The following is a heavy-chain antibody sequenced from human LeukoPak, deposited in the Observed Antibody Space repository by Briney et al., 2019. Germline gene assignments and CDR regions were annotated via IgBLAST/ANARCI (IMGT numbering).Heavy chain of an antibody. Sequence: PSETLSLTCTVSGGSISSSSYYWGWIRQPPGKGLEWIGSIYYSGSTYYNPSLKSRVTISVDTSKNQFSLKLSSVTAADTAAYYCARKDSMDDFDYWGQGTLVTVSS. D-gene: IGHD4-11*01. V-gene: IGHV4-39*01. CDR2: IYYSGST. J-gene: IGHJ4*02. CDR1: GGSISSSSYY. CDR3: ARKDSMDDFDY.